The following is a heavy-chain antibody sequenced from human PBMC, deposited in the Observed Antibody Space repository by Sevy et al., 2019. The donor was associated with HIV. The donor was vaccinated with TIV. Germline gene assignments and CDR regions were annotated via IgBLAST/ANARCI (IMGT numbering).Heavy chain of an antibody. CDR2: IYYNGHI. CDR3: ENAWGRGYS. CDR1: GGSITSLY. D-gene: IGHD1-26*01. J-gene: IGHJ4*02. Sequence: SETLSLTCTVSGGSITSLYWNWIRQPPGKGLEWIANIYYNGHINYNPSLKSRVTLSLDTSKNQFSLRLSSVTAADTAYCAGENAWGRGYSWGQGTLVTVSS. V-gene: IGHV4-59*08.